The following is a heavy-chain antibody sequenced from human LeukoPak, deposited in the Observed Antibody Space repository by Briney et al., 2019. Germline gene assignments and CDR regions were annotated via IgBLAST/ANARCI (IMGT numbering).Heavy chain of an antibody. D-gene: IGHD5-18*01. CDR2: IKSKTDGGTT. CDR1: GFTFSKAC. V-gene: IGHV3-15*01. CDR3: TTGTWIQLWVPDY. Sequence: GGSLRLSCAASGFTFSKACMSWVRQAPGKGLEWVGHIKSKTDGGTTDFAAPVKGRFSISRDDSKNTLFLQMNSLKAEDTAVYYCTTGTWIQLWVPDYWGRGTLVTVSS. J-gene: IGHJ4*02.